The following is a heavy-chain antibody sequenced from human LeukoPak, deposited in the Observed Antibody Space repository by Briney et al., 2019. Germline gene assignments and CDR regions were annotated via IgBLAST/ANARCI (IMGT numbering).Heavy chain of an antibody. J-gene: IGHJ3*02. CDR2: INPNSGGT. V-gene: IGHV1-2*02. CDR3: ARESKADAFDI. CDR1: GGTFSSYA. Sequence: ASVKVSCKASGGTFSSYAISWVRQAPGQGLEWMGWINPNSGGTNYAQKFQGRVTMTRDTSISTAYMELSRLRSDDTAVYYCARESKADAFDIWGQGTMVTVSS.